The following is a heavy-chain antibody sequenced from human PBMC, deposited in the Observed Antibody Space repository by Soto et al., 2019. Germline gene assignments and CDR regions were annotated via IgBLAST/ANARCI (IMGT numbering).Heavy chain of an antibody. Sequence: GGSLRLSCVASGFTLSSYWMYWVRQAPGKGLLWVSRIKSDGSGTSYADSVKGRLTISRDNAKNTLYLQMNSLRAEDTAVYYCARGDGDYYDGNGYLGRHWGQGTLVTVSS. J-gene: IGHJ4*02. CDR1: GFTLSSYW. V-gene: IGHV3-74*01. CDR3: ARGDGDYYDGNGYLGRH. CDR2: IKSDGSGT. D-gene: IGHD3-22*01.